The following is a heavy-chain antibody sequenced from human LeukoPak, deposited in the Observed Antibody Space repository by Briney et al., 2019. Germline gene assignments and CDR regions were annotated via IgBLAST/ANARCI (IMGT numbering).Heavy chain of an antibody. V-gene: IGHV4-39*07. D-gene: IGHD2-15*01. CDR3: ARGRSRRYCSGGSCYSFHY. CDR2: IYYSGST. Sequence: SETLSLTCTVSGGSISSSSYYWGWIRQPPGKGLEWIGNIYYSGSTYYNPSLESRVTMSLDTSKNQFSLKLSSVTAADTAVYYCARGRSRRYCSGGSCYSFHYWGQGTLVTVSS. CDR1: GGSISSSSYY. J-gene: IGHJ4*02.